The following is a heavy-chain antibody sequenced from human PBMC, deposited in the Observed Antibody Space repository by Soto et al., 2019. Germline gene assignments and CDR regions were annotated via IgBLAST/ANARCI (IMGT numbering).Heavy chain of an antibody. V-gene: IGHV3-9*01. J-gene: IGHJ6*02. CDR1: GFTFDDYA. CDR3: AKDQKIGTSYYYYGMDV. Sequence: GGSLRLSCAASGFTFDDYAMHWVRQGPGKGLEWVSGISWNSANIVYAASVKGRFTISRDNAKNSLYLQMSSLRAEDTALYYCAKDQKIGTSYYYYGMDVWGQGTTVTVSS. D-gene: IGHD3-10*01. CDR2: ISWNSANI.